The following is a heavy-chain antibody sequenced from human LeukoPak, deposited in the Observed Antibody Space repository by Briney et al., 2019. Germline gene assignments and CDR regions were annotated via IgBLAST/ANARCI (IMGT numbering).Heavy chain of an antibody. CDR3: ARVDYYDRRAIYYYYGMDV. Sequence: PGGSLRLSCAASGFSFSSHVMHWVRQAPGKGLEWVSVIYSGGSTYYADSVKGRFTISRDNSKNTLYLQMNSLRAEDTAVYYCARVDYYDRRAIYYYYGMDVWGQGTTVTVSS. J-gene: IGHJ6*02. V-gene: IGHV3-66*01. D-gene: IGHD3-22*01. CDR1: GFSFSSHV. CDR2: IYSGGST.